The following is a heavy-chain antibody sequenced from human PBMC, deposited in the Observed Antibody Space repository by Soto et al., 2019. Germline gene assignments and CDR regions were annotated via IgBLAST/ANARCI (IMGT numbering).Heavy chain of an antibody. Sequence: GESLKISCKGSGYSFTSYWIGWVRQMPGKGLEWMGIIYPGDSDTRYSPSFQGQVTISADKSISTACLQWSSLKASDTAMYYCARLDDSSGYYSDYYYGMDVWGQGTTVTVSS. CDR3: ARLDDSSGYYSDYYYGMDV. CDR1: GYSFTSYW. V-gene: IGHV5-51*01. D-gene: IGHD3-22*01. J-gene: IGHJ6*02. CDR2: IYPGDSDT.